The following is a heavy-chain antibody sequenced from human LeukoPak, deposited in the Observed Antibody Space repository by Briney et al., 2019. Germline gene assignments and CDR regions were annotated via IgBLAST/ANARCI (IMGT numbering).Heavy chain of an antibody. CDR1: GGSFTNNGYF. CDR3: ARGISYYFGMDV. V-gene: IGHV4-39*01. D-gene: IGHD3-10*01. J-gene: IGHJ6*02. CDR2: ISYSGST. Sequence: SETLSLTCTVSGGSFTNNGYFWGWIRQPPGKGLEWIGSISYSGSTYYNPSLKSRVTISVDTSKNQFSLKLWSVTAADTAVYHCARGISYYFGMDVWGQGTTVTVSS.